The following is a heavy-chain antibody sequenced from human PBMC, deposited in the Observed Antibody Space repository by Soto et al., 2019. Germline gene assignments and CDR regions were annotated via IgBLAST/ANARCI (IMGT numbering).Heavy chain of an antibody. V-gene: IGHV3-15*07. D-gene: IGHD3-22*01. J-gene: IGHJ4*02. CDR1: GFTFSNAW. CDR2: IKSKTDGGTT. Sequence: GGSLRLSCAASGFTFSNAWMNWVRQAPGKGLEWVGRIKSKTDGGTTDYTAPVKGRYTISRDDSKNTLNLQMNSLKTEDTAVYYCTTGESYYYDSSGHDYWGQGTLVTVSS. CDR3: TTGESYYYDSSGHDY.